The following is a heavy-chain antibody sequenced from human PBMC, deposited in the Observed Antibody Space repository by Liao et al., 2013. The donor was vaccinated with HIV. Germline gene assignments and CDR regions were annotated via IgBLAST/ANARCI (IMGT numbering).Heavy chain of an antibody. CDR3: ARVPRCSESFKRRMSTCPKYFRH. V-gene: IGHV4-34*01. CDR1: GESLSGYY. J-gene: IGHJ1*01. Sequence: QVQLQERGAGLLKPSETLSLTCAVYGESLSGYYWSWIRQPPGKGLEWIGEVSHSGDTTNYNPSLQSRVTISVDRSNNQISLKLNAVTATDTAVYYCARVPRCSESFKRRMSTCPKYFRHWGQGTLAIVSS. CDR2: VSHSGDTT. D-gene: IGHD1-26*01.